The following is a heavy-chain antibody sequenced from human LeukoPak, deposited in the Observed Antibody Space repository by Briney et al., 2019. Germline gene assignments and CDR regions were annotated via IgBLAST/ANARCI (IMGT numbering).Heavy chain of an antibody. CDR2: ISWDGGST. CDR1: GFTFDDYT. CDR3: ARGKGHFDY. J-gene: IGHJ4*02. Sequence: PGGSLRLSCTASGFTFDDYTMHWVRQAPGKGLEWVSLISWDGGSTYYADSVKGRFTISRDDAKNSLYLQMNSLRAEDTAVYYCARGKGHFDYWGQGTLVTVSS. V-gene: IGHV3-43*01.